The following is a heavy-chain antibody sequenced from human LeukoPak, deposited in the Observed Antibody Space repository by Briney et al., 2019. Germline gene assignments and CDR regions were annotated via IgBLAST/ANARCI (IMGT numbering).Heavy chain of an antibody. CDR2: ISSDSSYI. J-gene: IGHJ4*02. CDR1: GFNFNTYT. D-gene: IGHD1-26*01. Sequence: GGSLRLSCAASGFNFNTYTMNWVRQAPGKGLEWVSSISSDSSYIYYADAVHGRFTVSRDNAKYSLYLQMNSLRAEDTAVYYCARFGSYGYFDYWGQGTLVTVSS. V-gene: IGHV3-21*01. CDR3: ARFGSYGYFDY.